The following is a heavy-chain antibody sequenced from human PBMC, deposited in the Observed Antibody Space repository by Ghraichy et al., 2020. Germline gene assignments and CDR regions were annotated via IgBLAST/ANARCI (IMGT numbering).Heavy chain of an antibody. CDR2: INPHSGGA. J-gene: IGHJ4*02. CDR3: ARAPLTFIPVAGTANFDY. V-gene: IGHV1-2*06. D-gene: IGHD6-19*01. Sequence: ASVKVSCKASGYSFTGYYMHWVRQAPGQGLEWMGRINPHSGGANYAQKFQGRVTMTRDTSIRTAYMELSRLRSDETAVYYCARAPLTFIPVAGTANFDYWGQGTLVTVSS. CDR1: GYSFTGYY.